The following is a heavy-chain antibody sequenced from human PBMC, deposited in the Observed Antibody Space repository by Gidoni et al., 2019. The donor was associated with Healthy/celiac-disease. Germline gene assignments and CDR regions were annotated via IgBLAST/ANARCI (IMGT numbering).Heavy chain of an antibody. CDR3: AREDIVVVPAGYYYYYGMDV. D-gene: IGHD2-2*01. V-gene: IGHV4-59*01. CDR2: IYYSGST. CDR1: GGSISSYY. J-gene: IGHJ6*02. Sequence: QVQLQESRPGLVKPSATLSLTCTVSGGSISSYYPSWIRQPPGKGLEWIGYIYYSGSTNYNPSLKCRVNISVDTSKNKFSLKRSSVTAADTAVDYCAREDIVVVPAGYYYYYGMDVWGQGTTVTVSS.